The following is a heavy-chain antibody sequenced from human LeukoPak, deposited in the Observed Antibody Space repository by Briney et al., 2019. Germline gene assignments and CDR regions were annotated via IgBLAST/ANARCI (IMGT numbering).Heavy chain of an antibody. Sequence: PGGSLRLSCAASGFTFSSYSMNWVRQAPGKGLEWVSVIYTGGGAYYADSVKGRFTISRDNSKNTLSLQMNSLRAEDTAVYYCARGHQGGHDAFDIWGQGTMVTVSS. D-gene: IGHD1-26*01. J-gene: IGHJ3*02. CDR3: ARGHQGGHDAFDI. CDR2: IYTGGGA. CDR1: GFTFSSYS. V-gene: IGHV3-53*01.